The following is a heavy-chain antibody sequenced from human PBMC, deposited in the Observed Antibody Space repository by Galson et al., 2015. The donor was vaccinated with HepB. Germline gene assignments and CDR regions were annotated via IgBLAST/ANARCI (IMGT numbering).Heavy chain of an antibody. D-gene: IGHD3-10*01. CDR3: ALWFGTYFDY. CDR2: INSDGSST. V-gene: IGHV3-74*03. Sequence: SLRLSCAASGFTFSSYWMYWVRQAPGKGLVFVSRINSDGSSTTYADSVKGRFTISRDNAKNTLYLQMNSLRVEDTAVYYRALWFGTYFDYWGQGNLVTVSS. CDR1: GFTFSSYW. J-gene: IGHJ4*02.